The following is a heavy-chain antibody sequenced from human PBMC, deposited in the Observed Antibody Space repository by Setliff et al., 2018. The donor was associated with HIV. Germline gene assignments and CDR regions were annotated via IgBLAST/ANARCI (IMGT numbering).Heavy chain of an antibody. V-gene: IGHV1-2*02. D-gene: IGHD3-22*01. Sequence: ASVKVSCKASGYSFTGYFMHWVRRAPGQGLEWMGWINPNTGRTHYAPNFQGRVTMTRDTSITTAYMELSRLRSDDTAVYYCAKNYFDTSGWSAVDYWGQGSLVTVSS. CDR1: GYSFTGYF. CDR2: INPNTGRT. J-gene: IGHJ4*02. CDR3: AKNYFDTSGWSAVDY.